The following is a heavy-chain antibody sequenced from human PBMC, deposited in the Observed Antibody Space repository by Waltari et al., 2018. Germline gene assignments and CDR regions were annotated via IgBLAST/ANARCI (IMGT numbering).Heavy chain of an antibody. V-gene: IGHV3-48*03. D-gene: IGHD4-17*01. CDR1: GFTFSSYE. J-gene: IGHJ6*03. Sequence: EVQLVESGGGLVQPGGSLRLSCAASGFTFSSYEMNWVRQAPGKGLEWVSYISSSGSTIYYADSVKGRFTISRDNAKNSLYLQMNSLRAEDTAVYYCARDVGYGGNGWYYYMYVWGKGTTVTVSS. CDR2: ISSSGSTI. CDR3: ARDVGYGGNGWYYYMYV.